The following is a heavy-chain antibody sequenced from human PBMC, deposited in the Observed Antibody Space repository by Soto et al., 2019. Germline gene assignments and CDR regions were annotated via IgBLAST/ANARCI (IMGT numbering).Heavy chain of an antibody. CDR3: ARELIAAAGTSGWFDP. J-gene: IGHJ5*02. D-gene: IGHD6-13*01. CDR1: GYTFTGYY. CDR2: INPNSGGT. V-gene: IGHV1-2*04. Sequence: QVQLVQSGAEVKKPGASVKVSCKASGYTFTGYYMHWVRQAPGQGLEWMGWINPNSGGTNYAQKFQGWVTITRDTSISTAYMELSRLRSDDTAVYYCARELIAAAGTSGWFDPWGQGTLVTVSS.